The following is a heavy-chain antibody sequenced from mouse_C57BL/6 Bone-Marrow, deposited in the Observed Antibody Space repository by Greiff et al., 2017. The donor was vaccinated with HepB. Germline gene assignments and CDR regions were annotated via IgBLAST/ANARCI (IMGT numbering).Heavy chain of an antibody. CDR3: ARRGLLLFDY. V-gene: IGHV1-82*01. D-gene: IGHD2-3*01. CDR2: IYPGDGDT. CDR1: GYAFSSSW. Sequence: QVQLQQSGPELVKPGASVKISCKASGYAFSSSWMNWVKQWPGKGLEWIGRIYPGDGDTNYNGKFKGKATLTADKSSSTAYMQLSSLTSEDSAVYFCARRGLLLFDYWGQGTTLTVSS. J-gene: IGHJ2*01.